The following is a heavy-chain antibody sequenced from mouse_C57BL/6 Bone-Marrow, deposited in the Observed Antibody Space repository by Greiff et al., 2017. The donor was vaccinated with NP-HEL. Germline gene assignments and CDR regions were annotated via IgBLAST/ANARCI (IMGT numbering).Heavy chain of an antibody. Sequence: EVQGVESGGDLVKPGGSLKLSCAASGFTFSSYGMSWVRQTPDKRLEWVATISSGGSYTYYPDSVKGRFTISRDNAKNTLYLQMSSLKSEDTAMYYCARPDYYRYFDVWGTGTTVTVSS. CDR3: ARPDYYRYFDV. CDR2: ISSGGSYT. V-gene: IGHV5-6*01. D-gene: IGHD2-13*01. CDR1: GFTFSSYG. J-gene: IGHJ1*03.